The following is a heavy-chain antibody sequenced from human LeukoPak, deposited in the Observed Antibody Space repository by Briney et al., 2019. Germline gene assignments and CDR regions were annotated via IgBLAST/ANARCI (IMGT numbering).Heavy chain of an antibody. CDR3: AKEMYYDFWSGYSLDY. D-gene: IGHD3-3*01. CDR1: GFTFSIYA. CDR2: ISGSGGTA. Sequence: PGGSLRLSCAASGFTFSIYAMSWVRQAPGKGLEWVSAISGSGGTAYYADSVKGRFTISRDNSKNTLYLQMNSLRAEDTAVYYCAKEMYYDFWSGYSLDYWGQGTLVTVSS. V-gene: IGHV3-23*01. J-gene: IGHJ4*02.